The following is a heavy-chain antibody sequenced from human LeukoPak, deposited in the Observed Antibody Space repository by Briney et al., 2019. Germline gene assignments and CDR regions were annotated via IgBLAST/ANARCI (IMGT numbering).Heavy chain of an antibody. CDR1: GGTFSSYA. CDR3: ARETGYSSGCCQGSFDI. Sequence: ASVKVSCKASGGTFSSYAISWVRQAPGQGLEWMGGIIPIFGTANYAQKFQGRVTITADKSTSTAYMELSSLRSDDTAVYYCARETGYSSGCCQGSFDIWGQGTMVTVSS. D-gene: IGHD6-19*01. V-gene: IGHV1-69*06. CDR2: IIPIFGTA. J-gene: IGHJ3*02.